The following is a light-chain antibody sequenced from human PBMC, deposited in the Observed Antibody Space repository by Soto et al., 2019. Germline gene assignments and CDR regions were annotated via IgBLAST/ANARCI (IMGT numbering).Light chain of an antibody. CDR2: EVI. Sequence: QSVLTQPPSASGSPGQSVTISCSGTSSDVGGYSYVSWYQHHPGKAPKLIIYEVIKRPSGVPDRFSGSKSGNTASLTVSGLQADDEADYYCSSYAASGNLVFGRGTKLTVL. CDR1: SSDVGGYSY. J-gene: IGLJ2*01. V-gene: IGLV2-8*01. CDR3: SSYAASGNLV.